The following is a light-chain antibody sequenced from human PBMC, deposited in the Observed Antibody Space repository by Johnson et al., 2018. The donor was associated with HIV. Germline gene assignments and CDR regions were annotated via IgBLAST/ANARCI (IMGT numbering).Light chain of an antibody. CDR1: SSNVGSSF. Sequence: QSALTQPPSVSAAPGQTVTISCSGSSSNVGSSFVSWYRQVPGPAPKLLIYENNKLPSGIPDRFSGSKYRTSATLGLHGLPTGDESDYYCGTWDSSLSAVFGTGTKVTVL. V-gene: IGLV1-51*01. CDR2: ENN. J-gene: IGLJ1*01. CDR3: GTWDSSLSAV.